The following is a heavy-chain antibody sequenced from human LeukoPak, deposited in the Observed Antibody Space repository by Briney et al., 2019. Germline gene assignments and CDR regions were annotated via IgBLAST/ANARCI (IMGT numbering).Heavy chain of an antibody. V-gene: IGHV5-51*01. J-gene: IGHJ4*02. CDR2: IYPGDSDT. CDR3: ARITGNYYDSSGYYDY. Sequence: GESPKISCKGSGYSFTSYWIGWVRQMPGKGLEWMGIIYPGDSDTRYSPSFQGQVTISADKSISTAYLQWSSLKASDTAMYYCARITGNYYDSSGYYDYWGQGTLVTVSS. D-gene: IGHD3-22*01. CDR1: GYSFTSYW.